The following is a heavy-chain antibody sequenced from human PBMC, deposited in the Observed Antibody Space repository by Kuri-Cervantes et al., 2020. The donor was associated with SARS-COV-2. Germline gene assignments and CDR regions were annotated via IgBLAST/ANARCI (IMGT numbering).Heavy chain of an antibody. Sequence: ESLKISCTVSGGSISSYYWSWIRQPAGKGLEWIGRIYTSGSTNYNPSLKSRVTMSLDTSQHHFSLRLTSVTAADTAVYFCARGVIHMWKLGGNKGWFDPWGQGTLVTVSS. CDR3: ARGVIHMWKLGGNKGWFDP. V-gene: IGHV4-4*07. D-gene: IGHD1-1*01. CDR2: IYTSGST. CDR1: GGSISSYY. J-gene: IGHJ5*02.